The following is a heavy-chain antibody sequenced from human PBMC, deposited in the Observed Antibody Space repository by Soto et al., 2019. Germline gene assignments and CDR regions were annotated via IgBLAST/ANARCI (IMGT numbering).Heavy chain of an antibody. J-gene: IGHJ6*02. D-gene: IGHD3-16*01. CDR1: GGSCRGYY. V-gene: IGHV4-59*08. Sequence: PSETLSVTRAVVGGSCRGYYGSWISQPPGKGLEWLGYIYYTGTTSYNPSLNSRVTMSVDTSKRQFSLRLTSVTAADTAVYYCARHWASYYGMDVRGQGTTVTVPS. CDR3: ARHWASYYGMDV. CDR2: IYYTGTT.